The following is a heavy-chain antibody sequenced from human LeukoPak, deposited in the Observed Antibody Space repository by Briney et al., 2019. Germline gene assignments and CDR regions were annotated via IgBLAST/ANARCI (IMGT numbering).Heavy chain of an antibody. CDR3: TRGYSGYDSLDY. CDR1: GFTFNDAW. J-gene: IGHJ4*02. Sequence: PGGSLRLSCAASGFTFNDAWMSWVRQAPGKGLEWVGRIKSKTDGETTDYAAPVKGRFTISRDDSKNTLHLQMNSLKTEGTAVYYCTRGYSGYDSLDYWGQGTLVTVSS. CDR2: IKSKTDGETT. V-gene: IGHV3-15*01. D-gene: IGHD5-12*01.